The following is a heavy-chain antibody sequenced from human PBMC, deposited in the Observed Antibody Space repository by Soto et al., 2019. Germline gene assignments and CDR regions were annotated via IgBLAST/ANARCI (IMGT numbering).Heavy chain of an antibody. J-gene: IGHJ4*02. CDR1: GFTFYNTW. V-gene: IGHV3-15*01. D-gene: IGHD5-12*01. Sequence: EVQLVESGGDLVKPGGSLRLSCTASGFTFYNTWMSWVRQAPGKGLEWVGRVKSKTDGGATDYTAPVKGRFTISRDDSQNPLYLQMNSLQTDDTAVYYCTTDRRSGYDPQFDFWGQGTLVTVSS. CDR3: TTDRRSGYDPQFDF. CDR2: VKSKTDGGAT.